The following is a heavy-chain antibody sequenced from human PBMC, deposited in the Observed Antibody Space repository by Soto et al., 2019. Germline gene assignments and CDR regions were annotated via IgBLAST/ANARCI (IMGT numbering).Heavy chain of an antibody. J-gene: IGHJ5*02. CDR2: INAGNGNT. V-gene: IGHV1-3*01. Sequence: ASVKVSSKASGYTFTSYAMHWVRQSPGQRLEWMGWINAGNGNTKYSQKFQGRVTITRDTSASTAYMELSSLRSEDTAVYYCARYCSGGSCYPKSWFDPWGQGTLVTVSS. D-gene: IGHD2-15*01. CDR3: ARYCSGGSCYPKSWFDP. CDR1: GYTFTSYA.